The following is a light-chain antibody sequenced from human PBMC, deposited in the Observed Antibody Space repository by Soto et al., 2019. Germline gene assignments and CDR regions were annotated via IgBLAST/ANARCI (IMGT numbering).Light chain of an antibody. CDR1: SSDVGDYNS. CDR2: DVS. V-gene: IGLV2-11*01. J-gene: IGLJ1*01. CDR3: CSYVAGYSNV. Sequence: QSALAQPRSVSGSPGQSVTVSCIGTSSDVGDYNSVSWYQQHPGKAPKLMIYDVSKRPSGVPDRFSGSKSGNTASLTISGLQAEDEADYYCCSYVAGYSNVIGTGSKGTGL.